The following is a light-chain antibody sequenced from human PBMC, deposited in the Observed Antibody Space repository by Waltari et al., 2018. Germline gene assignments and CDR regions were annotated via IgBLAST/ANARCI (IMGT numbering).Light chain of an antibody. J-gene: IGLJ2*01. V-gene: IGLV3-19*01. CDR2: GKN. CDR3: NSRDSSGNHLV. Sequence: SSELTQDPAVSVALGQTVRITCQGDSLRSNYASWYQQKPGQAPVLVIYGKNNRPSGIPDRFSGYSSVNTASLTIPGAQAEDEADYYCNSRDSSGNHLVFGGGTKLTVL. CDR1: SLRSNY.